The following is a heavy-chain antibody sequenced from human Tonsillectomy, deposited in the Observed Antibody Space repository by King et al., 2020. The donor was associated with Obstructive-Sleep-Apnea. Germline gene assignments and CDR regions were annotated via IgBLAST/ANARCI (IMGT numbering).Heavy chain of an antibody. V-gene: IGHV3-48*04. CDR3: ARVAYGERKTPIDY. D-gene: IGHD4-17*01. CDR1: GFTLRRFS. J-gene: IGHJ4*02. Sequence: VQLVESGGGLAQPGGSLRLSCAASGFTLRRFSMSWVRQAPGKGLEWVSYITSSSSTLFYADSVKGRFTISRDNAKNSLFLQMNSLRAEDTAVYYCARVAYGERKTPIDYWGQGTLVTVSS. CDR2: ITSSSSTL.